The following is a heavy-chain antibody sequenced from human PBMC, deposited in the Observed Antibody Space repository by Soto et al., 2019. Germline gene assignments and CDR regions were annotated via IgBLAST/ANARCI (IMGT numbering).Heavy chain of an antibody. CDR3: AKHTMGRGALGY. D-gene: IGHD3-10*01. CDR2: ISGSGGST. CDR1: GFTFSSYA. J-gene: IGHJ4*02. Sequence: EVQLLESGGGLVQPGGSLRLSCAASGFTFSSYAMRWVRQAPGKGLEWVSAISGSGGSTYYADSVKGRFTISRDNSKNTLYLQMNSLRAEDTAVYYCAKHTMGRGALGYWGQGTLVTVSS. V-gene: IGHV3-23*01.